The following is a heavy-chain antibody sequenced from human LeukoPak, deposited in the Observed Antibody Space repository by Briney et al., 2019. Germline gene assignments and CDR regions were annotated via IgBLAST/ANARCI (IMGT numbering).Heavy chain of an antibody. CDR2: IRSKGHGGTT. CDR3: VRERYTSDQEY. J-gene: IGHJ4*02. Sequence: GGSLRLSCAASGFTFSSYAMSWVRQAPGKGLEWVGLIRSKGHGGTTEYTASVKGRFTISRDDSKSIVYLQMNTLKTEDTAVYYCVRERYTSDQEYWGRGTLVTVSS. V-gene: IGHV3-49*04. CDR1: GFTFSSYA. D-gene: IGHD5-18*01.